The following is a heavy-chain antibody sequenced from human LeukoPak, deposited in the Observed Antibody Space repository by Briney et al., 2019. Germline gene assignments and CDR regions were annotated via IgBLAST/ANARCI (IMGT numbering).Heavy chain of an antibody. D-gene: IGHD3-9*01. J-gene: IGHJ5*02. CDR3: ARHPPGLRYFDP. CDR1: GGSISSYY. Sequence: NSSETLSLTCTVSGGSISSYYSSWIRQPPGKGLEWIGYIYYSGSTNYNPSLKSRVTISVDTSKNQFSLKLSSVTAADTAVYYCARHPPGLRYFDPWGQGTLVSVSS. CDR2: IYYSGST. V-gene: IGHV4-59*01.